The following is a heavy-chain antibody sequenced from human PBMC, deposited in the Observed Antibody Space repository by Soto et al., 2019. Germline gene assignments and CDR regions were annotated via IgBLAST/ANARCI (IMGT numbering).Heavy chain of an antibody. CDR2: ISGSGGNT. CDR1: GISFSTYP. J-gene: IGHJ5*02. CDR3: AKDHLTAGGTFWFDP. Sequence: PGVPLRLSCAASGISFSTYPMSWVRQAPGKGLEWVSAISGSGGNTYYADSVRGRFTISRDNSKNTLYLQMSSLRAEDTAVYYCAKDHLTAGGTFWFDPRGQGTLVTVSS. V-gene: IGHV3-23*01. D-gene: IGHD6-13*01.